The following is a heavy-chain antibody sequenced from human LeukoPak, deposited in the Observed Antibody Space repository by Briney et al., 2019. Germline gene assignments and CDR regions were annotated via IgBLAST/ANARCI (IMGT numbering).Heavy chain of an antibody. Sequence: ASVKVSCKASGYTFTGYYMHWVRQAPGQGLEWMGWINPNSGGTNYAQKFQGRVTMTRDTSISTAYMELSRLRSDDTAVYYCASFLGYCSSTSCYEDDYYYYYMDVWGKGTTVTVSS. CDR1: GYTFTGYY. CDR2: INPNSGGT. J-gene: IGHJ6*03. CDR3: ASFLGYCSSTSCYEDDYYYYYMDV. D-gene: IGHD2-2*01. V-gene: IGHV1-2*02.